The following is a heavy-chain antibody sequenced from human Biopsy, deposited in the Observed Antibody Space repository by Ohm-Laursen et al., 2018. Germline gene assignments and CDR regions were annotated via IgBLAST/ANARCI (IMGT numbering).Heavy chain of an antibody. D-gene: IGHD4-23*01. CDR2: ISGGGTI. CDR3: ARDTRWSPYSMDV. J-gene: IGHJ6*02. Sequence: SLTLSFSCSGFSFSDYHMRWICQAPGRGLEWVSYISGGGTIYYGDSMKGRVTISRDNAKNSLYLQMHSLRAEDTAVYYCARDTRWSPYSMDVWGQGTTVTVSS. V-gene: IGHV3-11*01. CDR1: GFSFSDYH.